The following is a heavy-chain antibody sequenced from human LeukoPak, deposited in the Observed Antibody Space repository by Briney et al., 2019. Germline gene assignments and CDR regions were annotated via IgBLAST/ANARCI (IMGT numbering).Heavy chain of an antibody. V-gene: IGHV3-15*01. Sequence: GGSLRLSCAASGLTFSNAWMSWVRQAPGKRLEWVGRIKRKSDGGTTEYAAPVKGRFTVSRDDSKNTVYLQMNSLKTEDTAVYFCTAERGSYYAYWGQGTLVTVSS. J-gene: IGHJ4*02. CDR1: GLTFSNAW. D-gene: IGHD1-26*01. CDR2: IKRKSDGGTT. CDR3: TAERGSYYAY.